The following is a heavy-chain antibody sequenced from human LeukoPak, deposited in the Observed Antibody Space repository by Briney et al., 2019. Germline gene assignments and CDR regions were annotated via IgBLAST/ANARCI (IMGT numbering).Heavy chain of an antibody. D-gene: IGHD3-9*01. J-gene: IGHJ6*02. CDR3: ARDLRYYDILAGPDYGMDD. CDR1: GYTFTGYY. Sequence: ASVKVSCKASGYTFTGYYMHWVRQAPGQGLEWMGWINPNSGGTNYAQKFQGRVTMTRDTSISTAYMELSRLRSDDTAVYYCARDLRYYDILAGPDYGMDDWGQGTTVTVSS. CDR2: INPNSGGT. V-gene: IGHV1-2*02.